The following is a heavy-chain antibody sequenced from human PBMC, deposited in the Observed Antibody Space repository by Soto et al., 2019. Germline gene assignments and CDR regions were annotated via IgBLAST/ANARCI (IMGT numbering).Heavy chain of an antibody. CDR2: IIPIFGTA. CDR1: GGTFRSYA. D-gene: IGHD2-2*01. J-gene: IGHJ6*02. Sequence: QVQLVQSGAEVKKPGSSVKVSCKASGGTFRSYAISWVRQAPGQVLEWMGGIIPIFGTANYAQKFQGRVTITADESTTTAYLELCSLRSEDTAVYYCARHVPAAGYHYGMDVWGQGTTVTVSS. V-gene: IGHV1-69*12. CDR3: ARHVPAAGYHYGMDV.